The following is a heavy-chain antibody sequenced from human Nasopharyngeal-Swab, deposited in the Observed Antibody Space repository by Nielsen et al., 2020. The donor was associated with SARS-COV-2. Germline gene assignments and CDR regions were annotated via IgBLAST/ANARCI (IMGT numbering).Heavy chain of an antibody. D-gene: IGHD3-3*01. CDR3: VRNPGYYDFWSGYPNWFDP. V-gene: IGHV1-69*13. CDR1: GGTFSSYA. J-gene: IGHJ5*02. Sequence: SVKVSCKASGGTFSSYAISWVRQAPGQGLEWMGGIIPIFGTANYAQKFQGRVTITADESTSTAYMELSSLRSEDTAVYYCVRNPGYYDFWSGYPNWFDPWGQGTLVTVSS. CDR2: IIPIFGTA.